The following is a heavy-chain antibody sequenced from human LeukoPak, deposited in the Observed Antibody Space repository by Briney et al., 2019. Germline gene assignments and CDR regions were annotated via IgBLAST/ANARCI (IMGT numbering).Heavy chain of an antibody. CDR1: GFTFSSYA. Sequence: GGSLRLSCAASGFTFSSYAMSWVRQAPGKGLEWVSAISGSGGSTYYADSVKGRFTISRDNSKNTLYLQMNSLRAEDTAVYYCAKGTMIVVEIHWFDPWGQGTLVTVSS. CDR2: ISGSGGST. CDR3: AKGTMIVVEIHWFDP. J-gene: IGHJ5*02. D-gene: IGHD3-22*01. V-gene: IGHV3-23*01.